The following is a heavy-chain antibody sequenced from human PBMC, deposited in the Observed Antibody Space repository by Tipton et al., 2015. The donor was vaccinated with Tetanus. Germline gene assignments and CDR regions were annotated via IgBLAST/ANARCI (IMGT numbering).Heavy chain of an antibody. Sequence: TLSLTCAVYGGSFSIFFWRWIRLPPGKGLEWMGEISPSGNTNYNPSLKSRVTISPGTARTQSSLTLSSVTAADTAVYYCARGSGWADFWGQGTQVTVSS. CDR3: ARGSGWADF. V-gene: IGHV4-34*01. CDR2: ISPSGNT. D-gene: IGHD6-19*01. CDR1: GGSFSIFF. J-gene: IGHJ4*02.